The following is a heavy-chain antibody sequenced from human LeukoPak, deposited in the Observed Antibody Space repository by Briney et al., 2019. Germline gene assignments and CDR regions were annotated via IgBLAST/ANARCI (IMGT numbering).Heavy chain of an antibody. CDR2: IYYSGST. V-gene: IGHV4-39*01. CDR3: ARSGTMVVMRPMYY. D-gene: IGHD4-23*01. Sequence: SETLSLTCNASGGSISSSTHYWGWIRQPPGEGLEWIGSIYYSGSTYYNPSLKSRVTISVDTSKNQFSLKLSSVTAADTAVYYCARSGTMVVMRPMYYWGQGTLVTVSS. CDR1: GGSISSSTHY. J-gene: IGHJ4*02.